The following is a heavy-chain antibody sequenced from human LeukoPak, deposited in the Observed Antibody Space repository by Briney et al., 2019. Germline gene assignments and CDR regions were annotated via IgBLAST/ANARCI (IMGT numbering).Heavy chain of an antibody. D-gene: IGHD2-2*01. CDR3: ARGPPGYCSSTSCYDENYYYYMDV. CDR2: IYPGDSDT. J-gene: IGHJ6*03. V-gene: IGHV5-51*01. Sequence: GESLKISCKGSGYSFTSYWIGWVRQMHGKGREWMGIIYPGDSDTRYSPSFQGQVTISADKSISTAYLQWSSLKASDTAMYYCARGPPGYCSSTSCYDENYYYYMDVWGKGTTVTVSS. CDR1: GYSFTSYW.